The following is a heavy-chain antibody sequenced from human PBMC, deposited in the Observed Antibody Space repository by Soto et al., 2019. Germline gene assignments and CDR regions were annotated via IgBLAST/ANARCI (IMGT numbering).Heavy chain of an antibody. CDR3: AKAEEYSGSGGTDY. CDR2: ISGSGGST. CDR1: GFTFSRYA. D-gene: IGHD5-12*01. J-gene: IGHJ4*02. V-gene: IGHV3-23*01. Sequence: EVQLLESGGGLVQPGGSLRLSCAASGFTFSRYAMSWVRQAPGKGLEWVSAISGSGGSTYYADSVKGRFTISRDNSKNTLYLQMNSLRAEDTAVYYCAKAEEYSGSGGTDYLGQGTLVTVSS.